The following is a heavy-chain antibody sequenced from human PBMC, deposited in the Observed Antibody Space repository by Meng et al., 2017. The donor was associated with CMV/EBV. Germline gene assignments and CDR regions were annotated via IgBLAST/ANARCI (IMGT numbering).Heavy chain of an antibody. D-gene: IGHD2-2*01. CDR1: GYTFTGYY. CDR2: INPNSGGT. J-gene: IGHJ4*02. V-gene: IGHV1-2*02. Sequence: ASVKVSCKASGYTFTGYYMHWVRQAPGQGLEWMGWINPNSGGTNYAQKFQGRVTMTRDTSISTAYMELSSLRSEDTAVYYCAIQLGYCSSTSCERDFDYWGQGTLVTVSS. CDR3: AIQLGYCSSTSCERDFDY.